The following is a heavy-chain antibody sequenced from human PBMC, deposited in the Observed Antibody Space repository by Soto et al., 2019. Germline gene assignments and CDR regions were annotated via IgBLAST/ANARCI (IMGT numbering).Heavy chain of an antibody. J-gene: IGHJ4*02. Sequence: PSETLSLTCTVSGASVSSGSHYWTWIRQPPGKGLEWIGYISSSGNTNYSPSLKSRDTISVDTSKNHFSLKLISVTTADTAVYFCARTGSGNGKIDYWGQGTLVTVSS. D-gene: IGHD3-10*01. CDR3: ARTGSGNGKIDY. V-gene: IGHV4-61*03. CDR2: ISSSGNT. CDR1: GASVSSGSHY.